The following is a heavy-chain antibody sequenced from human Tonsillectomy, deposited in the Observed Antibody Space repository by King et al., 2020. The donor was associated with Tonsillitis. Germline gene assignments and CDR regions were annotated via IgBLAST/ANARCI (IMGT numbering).Heavy chain of an antibody. CDR1: GFTFSSNW. V-gene: IGHV3-74*01. CDR2: INTDGSST. D-gene: IGHD3-10*01. CDR3: ANVLIWFGEEKINTEKPKYGMDV. Sequence: VQLVESGGGLVQPGGSLRLSCAASGFTFSSNWMHWVRQAPGKGLVWVSRINTDGSSTTYADAVKGRFTISRDNAKNTLYLQMNSLRAEDTAVYYCANVLIWFGEEKINTEKPKYGMDVWGQGTTVTVSS. J-gene: IGHJ6*02.